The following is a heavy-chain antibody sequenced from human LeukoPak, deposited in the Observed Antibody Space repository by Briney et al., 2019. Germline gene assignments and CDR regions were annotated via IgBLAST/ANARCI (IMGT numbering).Heavy chain of an antibody. J-gene: IGHJ3*02. Sequence: GGSLRLSCAASGFTFSSYWMSWVRQAPGEGLEWVANIKQDGSEKYYVDSVKGRFTISRDNAKNSLYLQMNSLRAEDTAVYYCARDIEDSSGWYGGAFDIWGQGTMVTVSS. CDR1: GFTFSSYW. V-gene: IGHV3-7*01. CDR2: IKQDGSEK. CDR3: ARDIEDSSGWYGGAFDI. D-gene: IGHD6-19*01.